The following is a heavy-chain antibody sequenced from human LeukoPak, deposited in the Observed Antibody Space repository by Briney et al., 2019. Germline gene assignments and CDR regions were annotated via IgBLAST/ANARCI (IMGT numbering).Heavy chain of an antibody. CDR2: IYYSGST. J-gene: IGHJ5*02. D-gene: IGHD2-15*01. Sequence: SESLSLTCTVSGCSISSYYWTWIRQPPGKGLEWIAYIYYSGSTNYNPALKSRVNISVDKSKNQFSLKLRSVTAADTAEYYCARGEVALNWFDPWGQGTMVTVSS. CDR1: GCSISSYY. CDR3: ARGEVALNWFDP. V-gene: IGHV4-59*01.